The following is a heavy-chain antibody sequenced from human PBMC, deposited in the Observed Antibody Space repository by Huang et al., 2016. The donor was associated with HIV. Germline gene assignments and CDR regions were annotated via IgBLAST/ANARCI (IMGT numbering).Heavy chain of an antibody. CDR2: INHSGST. V-gene: IGHV4-34*01. J-gene: IGHJ4*02. CDR1: GGSFSGYY. CDR3: AREWLGGYDY. Sequence: QVQLQQWGAGLLKPSETLSLPCAVYGGSFSGYYWTWIRQPPGKGLEWTGEINHSGSTNYNPALKSRVTMSVDTSKKQFSLRLRSVTAADTAVYYCAREWLGGYDYWGQGTQVTVSS. D-gene: IGHD2-15*01.